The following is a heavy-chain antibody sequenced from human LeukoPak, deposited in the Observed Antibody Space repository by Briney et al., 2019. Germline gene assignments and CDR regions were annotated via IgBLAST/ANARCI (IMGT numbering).Heavy chain of an antibody. CDR3: ARDGIFDY. CDR1: GYTFSTYY. V-gene: IGHV1-46*01. D-gene: IGHD1-1*01. CDR2: INPSGGST. Sequence: GASVKVSCKASGYTFSTYYIRWVRQAPGQGLEWMGIINPSGGSTTYAQKFQGRVTMTRDTSTRTVYMELSSLKSEDTAVYYCARDGIFDYWGQGTLVTVSS. J-gene: IGHJ4*02.